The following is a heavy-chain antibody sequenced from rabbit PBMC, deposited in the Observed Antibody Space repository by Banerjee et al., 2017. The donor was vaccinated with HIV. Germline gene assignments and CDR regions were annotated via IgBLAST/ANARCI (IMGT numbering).Heavy chain of an antibody. Sequence: EQLEESGGGLVKPEGSLTLTCTASGFSFSDKVVMCWVRQAPGKGLEWIACIYADNSGSTYYASWAKGRFTISKTSSTTVTLQMTSLTAADTATYFCARDTYTYGGYAYAWDLWGPGTLVTVS. CDR1: GFSFSDKVV. CDR3: ARDTYTYGGYAYAWDL. V-gene: IGHV1S45*01. J-gene: IGHJ4*01. CDR2: IYADNSGST. D-gene: IGHD6-1*01.